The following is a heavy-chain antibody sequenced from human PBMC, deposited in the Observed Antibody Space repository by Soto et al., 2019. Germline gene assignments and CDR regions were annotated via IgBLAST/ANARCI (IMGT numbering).Heavy chain of an antibody. Sequence: SETLSLTCTVSGGSISSSSYYWGWIRQPPGKGLEWIGSIYYSGSTYYNPSLKSRVTISVDTSKNQFSLKLSSLTAADTAVYYCASPFTYYYDSSAPVGFRHFDLWGQGTLVTVSS. V-gene: IGHV4-39*01. CDR3: ASPFTYYYDSSAPVGFRHFDL. D-gene: IGHD3-22*01. CDR1: GGSISSSSYY. J-gene: IGHJ3*01. CDR2: IYYSGST.